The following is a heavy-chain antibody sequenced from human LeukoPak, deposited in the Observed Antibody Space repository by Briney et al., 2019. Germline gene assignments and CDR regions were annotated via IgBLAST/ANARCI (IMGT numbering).Heavy chain of an antibody. V-gene: IGHV3-30*18. CDR3: AKDRHDYSNSFDY. Sequence: GGSLRFSCAASGFTFSTYGMHWVRQAPGKGLEWVAVISYDGSNKYYADSVKGRFTISRDNSKNTLYLQMNSLRAEDTAVFYCAKDRHDYSNSFDYWGQGTLVTVSS. CDR2: ISYDGSNK. J-gene: IGHJ4*02. D-gene: IGHD4-11*01. CDR1: GFTFSTYG.